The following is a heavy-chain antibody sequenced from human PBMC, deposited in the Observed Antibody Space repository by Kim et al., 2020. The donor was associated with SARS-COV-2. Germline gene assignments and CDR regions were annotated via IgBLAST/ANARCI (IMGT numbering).Heavy chain of an antibody. J-gene: IGHJ4*02. V-gene: IGHV3-23*01. CDR1: GFRFGDYA. Sequence: GGSLRLSCSASGFRFGDYAMIWVRQAPGKGLEWVSGITAGGATTYYADSVEGRFTISRDNSKNTVYLQMNSLRAEDSAVYYCAKDALSLLAGTGWRFDYWGQGTRVTVSS. CDR3: AKDALSLLAGTGWRFDY. CDR2: ITAGGATT. D-gene: IGHD6-19*01.